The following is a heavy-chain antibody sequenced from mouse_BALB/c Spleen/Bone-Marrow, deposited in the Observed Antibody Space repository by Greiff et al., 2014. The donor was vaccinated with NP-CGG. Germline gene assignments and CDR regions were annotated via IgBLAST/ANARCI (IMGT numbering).Heavy chain of an antibody. D-gene: IGHD1-2*01. V-gene: IGHV2-9*02. J-gene: IGHJ4*01. Sequence: VQLVESGPGLVAPSQNLSITCTVSGFSLTNYGLHWVRQPPGKGLEWLGVIWADGSTNYNSALMSRLSISKDNSKSQVFFKMNSLQTDDTAMYYCARITTATGAMDYWGQRTSVTVSS. CDR2: IWADGST. CDR3: ARITTATGAMDY. CDR1: GFSLTNYG.